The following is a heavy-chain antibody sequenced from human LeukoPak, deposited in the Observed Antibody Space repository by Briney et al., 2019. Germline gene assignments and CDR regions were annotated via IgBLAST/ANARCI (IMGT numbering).Heavy chain of an antibody. CDR3: ARDPPAVLIDTYG. Sequence: PGGSLRLSCIASGFIVTNNYINWVRQAPGKGLEWVSLVYSGGSTYYADSVKGRFTISRDNSKNMVYLQMNSLRAEDTAMYYCARDPPAVLIDTYGWGQGTLVTVSS. J-gene: IGHJ4*02. CDR1: GFIVTNNY. CDR2: VYSGGST. V-gene: IGHV3-66*01. D-gene: IGHD2-8*01.